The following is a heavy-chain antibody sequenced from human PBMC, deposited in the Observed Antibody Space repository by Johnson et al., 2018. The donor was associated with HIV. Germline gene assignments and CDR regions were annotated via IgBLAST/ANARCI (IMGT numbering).Heavy chain of an antibody. D-gene: IGHD3-3*01. CDR1: GFIVSSDY. CDR2: IYSGGST. V-gene: IGHV3-66*03. J-gene: IGHJ3*02. CDR3: AKDAGNDFRGLDAFDI. Sequence: VQLVESGGGLIQPGGSLRLSCAASGFIVSSDYMSWVRQAPGKGLEWVSFIYSGGSTYYADSVKGRFTISSDNSKNTLYLQMNSLRPEDTAVYYCAKDAGNDFRGLDAFDIWGQGTKVTVSS.